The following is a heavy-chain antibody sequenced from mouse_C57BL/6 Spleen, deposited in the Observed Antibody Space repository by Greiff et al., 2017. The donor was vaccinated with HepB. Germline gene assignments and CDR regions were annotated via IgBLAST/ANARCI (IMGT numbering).Heavy chain of an antibody. CDR2: ISYDGSN. CDR3: ARYYYGSSHFDY. Sequence: EVKLEESGPGLVKPSQSLSLTCSVTGYSITSGYYWNWIRQFPGNKLEWMGYISYDGSNNYNPSLKNRISITRDTSKNQFFLKLNSVTTEDTATYYCARYYYGSSHFDYWGQGTTLTVSS. CDR1: GYSITSGYY. V-gene: IGHV3-6*01. J-gene: IGHJ2*01. D-gene: IGHD1-1*01.